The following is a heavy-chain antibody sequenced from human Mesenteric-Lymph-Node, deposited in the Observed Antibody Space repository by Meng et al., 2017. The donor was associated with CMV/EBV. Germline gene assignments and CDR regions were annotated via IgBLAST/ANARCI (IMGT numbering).Heavy chain of an antibody. CDR1: GGSISSYY. CDR2: IYYSGST. D-gene: IGHD6-13*01. V-gene: IGHV4-59*01. Sequence: SETLSLTCTVSGGSISSYYWSWIRQPPGKGLEWIGYIYYSGSTNYNPSLKSRVTISVDTSKNQFSLKLSSVTAADTAVYYCARVGIISSSWYGNFDYWGQGTLVTVSS. J-gene: IGHJ4*02. CDR3: ARVGIISSSWYGNFDY.